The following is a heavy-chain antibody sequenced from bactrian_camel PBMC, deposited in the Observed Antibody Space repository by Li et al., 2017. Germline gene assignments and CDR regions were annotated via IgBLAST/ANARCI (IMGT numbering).Heavy chain of an antibody. CDR3: VGDAWTW. CDR1: GFTFSQNW. J-gene: IGHJ4*01. Sequence: VQLVESGGGLVQPGGSLRLSCAASGFTFSQNWMHWVRQAPGKEREGVAAIDSDGIASYADSVKGRFTISRDNARNTVYLQMGNLNSDDTALYYCVGDAWTWWGQGTQVTVS. V-gene: IGHV3S26*01. CDR2: IDSDGIA. D-gene: IGHD1*01.